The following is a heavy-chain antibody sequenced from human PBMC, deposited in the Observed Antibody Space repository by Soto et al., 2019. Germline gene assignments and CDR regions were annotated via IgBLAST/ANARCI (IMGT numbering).Heavy chain of an antibody. CDR3: VKNIYNDDDGAGAMDV. J-gene: IGHJ6*02. Sequence: GGSLRLSCEASGIIFRSYAMSWVRQAPGKGLEWVSAISSRGSTTYYAKSVQGRFTISRDNSKNRLFLQMNSLRADDSAVYYCVKNIYNDDDGAGAMDVWGQGTTVTVSS. V-gene: IGHV3-23*01. CDR1: GIIFRSYA. D-gene: IGHD3-16*01. CDR2: ISSRGSTT.